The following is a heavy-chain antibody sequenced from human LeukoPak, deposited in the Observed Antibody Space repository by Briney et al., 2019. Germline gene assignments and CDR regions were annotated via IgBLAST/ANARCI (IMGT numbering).Heavy chain of an antibody. CDR3: ARHYCSNTSCYQFDY. CDR2: IYYSGST. J-gene: IGHJ4*02. Sequence: KTSETLSLTCTVSGGSISSSSYYWGWIRQPPGKGLEWIGSIYYSGSTYYNPSLKSRVTISVDTSKNQFSLKLSSVTAADTAVYYCARHYCSNTSCYQFDYWGQGTLVTVSS. D-gene: IGHD2-2*01. CDR1: GGSISSSSYY. V-gene: IGHV4-39*01.